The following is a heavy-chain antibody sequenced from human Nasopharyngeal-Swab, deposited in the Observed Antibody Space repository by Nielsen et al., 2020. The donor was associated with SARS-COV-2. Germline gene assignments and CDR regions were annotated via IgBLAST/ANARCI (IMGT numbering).Heavy chain of an antibody. J-gene: IGHJ3*02. CDR3: ARGPGGDYYDSSGYYVDAFDI. Sequence: GESLKISCAASGFTFSSYGMHWVRQAPGKGLEWVAVIWFDGSNKFYADSVKGRFTISRDNSKNTLYLPMNSLRAEDTAVYYCARGPGGDYYDSSGYYVDAFDIWGQGTMVTVSS. CDR2: IWFDGSNK. CDR1: GFTFSSYG. D-gene: IGHD3-22*01. V-gene: IGHV3-33*01.